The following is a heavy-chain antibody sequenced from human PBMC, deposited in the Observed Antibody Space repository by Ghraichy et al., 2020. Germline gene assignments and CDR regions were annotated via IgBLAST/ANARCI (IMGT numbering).Heavy chain of an antibody. D-gene: IGHD3-22*01. J-gene: IGHJ4*02. V-gene: IGHV3-33*01. CDR3: VRNPSDDDSGGYYYI. CDR2: IWNDGSKK. CDR1: GFTFSTYG. Sequence: GGSLRLSCAASGFTFSTYGLHWVRQAPGKGLEWVAVIWNDGSKKDYADSVKGRFTISRDNSKNTLYLQMNSLRAEDTAVYYCVRNPSDDDSGGYYYIWGQGTLVTVSS.